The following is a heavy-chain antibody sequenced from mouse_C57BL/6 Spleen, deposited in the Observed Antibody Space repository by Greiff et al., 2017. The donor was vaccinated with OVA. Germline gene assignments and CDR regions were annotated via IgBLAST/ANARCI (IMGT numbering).Heavy chain of an antibody. CDR2: ISDGGSYT. CDR3: ARGAQYGSSPSWFAY. CDR1: GFTFSSYA. D-gene: IGHD1-1*01. Sequence: EVHLVESGGGLVKPGGSLKLSCAASGFTFSSYAMSWVRQTPEKRLEWVATISDGGSYTYYPDNVKGRFTISRDNAKNNLYLQMSHLKSEDTAMYYCARGAQYGSSPSWFAYWGQGTLVTVSA. V-gene: IGHV5-4*01. J-gene: IGHJ3*01.